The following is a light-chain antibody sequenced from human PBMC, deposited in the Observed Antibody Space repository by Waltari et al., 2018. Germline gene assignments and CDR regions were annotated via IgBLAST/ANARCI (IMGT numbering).Light chain of an antibody. V-gene: IGLV2-11*01. CDR1: SSDVGGYYS. CDR2: DVS. J-gene: IGLJ2*01. Sequence: QSALTQPRSVSGSPGQSVTISCPGTSSDVGGYYSVSCYQQHPGKAPKLMIYDVSKRPAGVPDRFSGSKSGNTASLTISGLQAEDEADYYCCSYAGSSDVVFGGGTKLTVL. CDR3: CSYAGSSDVV.